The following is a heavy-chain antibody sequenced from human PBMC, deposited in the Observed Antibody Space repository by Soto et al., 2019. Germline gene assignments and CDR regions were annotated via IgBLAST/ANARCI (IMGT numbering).Heavy chain of an antibody. CDR2: ISGSGGST. D-gene: IGHD3-16*01. CDR1: GFTFSSYA. Sequence: EVQLLESGGGLVQPGGSLRLSCAASGFTFSSYAMSWVRQAPGKGLEWVSAISGSGGSTYYADSVKGRFTISRDNSKNTLYLPMNSLRAEEMAVYYCEKAPVDYVWGSYDYWGQGSVVTVSS. CDR3: EKAPVDYVWGSYDY. V-gene: IGHV3-23*01. J-gene: IGHJ4*02.